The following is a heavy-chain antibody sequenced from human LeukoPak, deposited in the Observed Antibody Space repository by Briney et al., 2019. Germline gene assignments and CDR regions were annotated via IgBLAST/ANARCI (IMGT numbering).Heavy chain of an antibody. CDR3: ARGGGLDV. V-gene: IGHV3-7*03. CDR2: INHNGNVN. D-gene: IGHD3-16*01. Sequence: GGSLRLSCAASGSTFSSYWMNWARQAPGKGLEWVASINHNGNVNYYVDSVKGRFTISRDDAKNSLYLQMSNLRAEDTAVYFCARGGGLDVWGQGATVTVSS. CDR1: GSTFSSYW. J-gene: IGHJ6*02.